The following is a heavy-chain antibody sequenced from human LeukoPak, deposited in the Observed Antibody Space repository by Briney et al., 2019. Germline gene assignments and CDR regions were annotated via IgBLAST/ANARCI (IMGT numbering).Heavy chain of an antibody. CDR1: GFTFSGYA. CDR3: ASNPMLQGVRHYYFDY. V-gene: IGHV3-23*01. CDR2: ISGSGGST. D-gene: IGHD3-10*01. Sequence: PGGSLRLSCAASGFTFSGYAMSWVRQAPGKGLEWVSAISGSGGSTDYADSVKGRFTISRDNSKNTLSLQMNSLRAEDTAVYYCASNPMLQGVRHYYFDYWGQGTLVTVSS. J-gene: IGHJ4*02.